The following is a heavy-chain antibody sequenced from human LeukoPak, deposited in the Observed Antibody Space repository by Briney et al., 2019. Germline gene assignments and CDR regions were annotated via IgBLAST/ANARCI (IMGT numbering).Heavy chain of an antibody. CDR1: GGSISSGGYY. D-gene: IGHD2-15*01. CDR2: IYYSGST. J-gene: IGHJ3*02. CDR3: ARDCSGGSCYGAFDI. Sequence: SQTLSLTCTVSGGSISSGGYYWSWIRQHPGKGLEWIGYIYYSGSTYYNPSLKSRVTISVDTPKNQFSLKLSSVTATDTAVYYCARDCSGGSCYGAFDIWGQGTMVTVSS. V-gene: IGHV4-31*03.